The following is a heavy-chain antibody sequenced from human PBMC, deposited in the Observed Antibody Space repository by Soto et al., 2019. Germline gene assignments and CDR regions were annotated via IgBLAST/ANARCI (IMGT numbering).Heavy chain of an antibody. J-gene: IGHJ6*02. D-gene: IGHD6-19*01. CDR1: GDSISSDY. CDR3: ARPSGYSSGTVYYYGMDV. CDR2: IYNSETT. V-gene: IGHV4-4*08. Sequence: SETLSLTCTVSGDSISSDYWSWIRQPPGKRLEWIGIIYNSETTNYNPSLNSRVTISVDTSKNQFSLKLSSVTAADTAVYYCARPSGYSSGTVYYYGMDVWGQGTTVTVSS.